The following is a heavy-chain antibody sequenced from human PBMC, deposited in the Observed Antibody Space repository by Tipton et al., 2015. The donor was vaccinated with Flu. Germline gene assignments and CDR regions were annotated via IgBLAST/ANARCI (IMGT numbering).Heavy chain of an antibody. CDR1: GFTFSSYS. CDR3: ARGEGGCGGDCYYDY. CDR2: ISSSSSTI. V-gene: IGHV3-48*04. Sequence: GSLRLSCAASGFTFSSYSMNWVRQAPGKGLEWVSYISSSSSTIYYADSVKGRFTISRDNAKNSLYLQMNSLRAEDTAVYYCARGEGGCGGDCYYDYWGQGTLVTVSS. J-gene: IGHJ4*02. D-gene: IGHD2-21*01.